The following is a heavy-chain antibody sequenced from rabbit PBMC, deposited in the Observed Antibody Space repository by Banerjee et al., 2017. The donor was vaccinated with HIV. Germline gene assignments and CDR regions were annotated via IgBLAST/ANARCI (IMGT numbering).Heavy chain of an antibody. CDR1: GFSFSSGYY. CDR2: IYTGSSSNI. CDR3: ARASTYDYFNL. D-gene: IGHD6-1*01. V-gene: IGHV1S40*01. Sequence: QSLEASGGDLVKPGASLTLTCTASGFSFSSGYYMCWVRQAPGKGLEWIACIYTGSSSNIWYATWAKGRFTGSKTSSTTLTLQMTSLTAADTATYFCARASTYDYFNLWGPGTLVTVS. J-gene: IGHJ4*01.